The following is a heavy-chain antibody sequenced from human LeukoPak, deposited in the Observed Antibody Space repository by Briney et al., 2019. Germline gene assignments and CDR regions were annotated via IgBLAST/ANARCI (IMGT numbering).Heavy chain of an antibody. Sequence: PGGSLRLSCAASGFTFNSYWMSWVHQAPGKGLEWVANIKQDGSEKYYVDSVKGRFTISRDNAKNSLYLQMNSLRVEDTAVYYCARDSLAATGTPKYFQHWGQGTLVTVSS. CDR2: IKQDGSEK. CDR3: ARDSLAATGTPKYFQH. J-gene: IGHJ1*01. V-gene: IGHV3-7*01. D-gene: IGHD6-13*01. CDR1: GFTFNSYW.